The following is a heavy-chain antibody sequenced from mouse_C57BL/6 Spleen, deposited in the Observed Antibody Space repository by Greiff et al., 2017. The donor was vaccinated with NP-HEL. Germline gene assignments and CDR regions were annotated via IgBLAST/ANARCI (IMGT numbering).Heavy chain of an antibody. CDR1: GYTFTNYW. CDR3: ARSRYDYYYYAMDY. CDR2: IYPGGGYT. J-gene: IGHJ4*01. D-gene: IGHD1-1*02. Sequence: VQLQQSGAELVRPGTSVKMSCKASGYTFTNYWIGWAKQRPGHGLEWIGDIYPGGGYTNYNEKFKGKATLTADKSSSTAYMQFSSLTSEDSAIYYCARSRYDYYYYAMDYWGQGTSVTVSS. V-gene: IGHV1-63*01.